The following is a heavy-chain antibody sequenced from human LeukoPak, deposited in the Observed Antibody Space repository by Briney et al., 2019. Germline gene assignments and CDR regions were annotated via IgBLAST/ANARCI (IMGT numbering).Heavy chain of an antibody. V-gene: IGHV4-30-4*08. CDR3: ARLGYQEMATSNHAFDI. Sequence: PSQTLSLTCTVSGGSISSGDYYWSWIRQPPGKGLEWIGYIYYSGSTYYNPSLKSRVTISVDTSKNQFSLKLSSVTAADTAVYYCARLGYQEMATSNHAFDIWGQGTMVTVSS. CDR2: IYYSGST. J-gene: IGHJ3*02. CDR1: GGSISSGDYY. D-gene: IGHD5-24*01.